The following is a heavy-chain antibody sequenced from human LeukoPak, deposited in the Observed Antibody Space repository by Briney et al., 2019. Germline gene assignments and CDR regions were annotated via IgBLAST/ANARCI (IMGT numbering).Heavy chain of an antibody. J-gene: IGHJ5*02. CDR3: ARHYKPHDHNLLFDP. CDR1: GGSISSYY. Sequence: SETLSLTCTVSGGSISSYYWSWIRQPPGKGLEWIGYIYYSGSTNYNPSLKSRVTISVDTSKNQFSLKLSSVTAADTVVYYCARHYKPHDHNLLFDPWGQGTLVTVSS. D-gene: IGHD1-1*01. CDR2: IYYSGST. V-gene: IGHV4-59*08.